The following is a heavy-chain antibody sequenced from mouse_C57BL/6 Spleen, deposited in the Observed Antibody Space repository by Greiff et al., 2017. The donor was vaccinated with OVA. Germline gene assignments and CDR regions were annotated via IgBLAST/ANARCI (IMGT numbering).Heavy chain of an antibody. CDR2: IWSGGST. Sequence: QVQLQQSGPGLVQPSQSLSITCTVSGFSLTSYGVHWVRQPPGKGLEWLGVIWSGGSTDYNAAFISRLSISKDNSKSQVFFKMNSLQADDTAIYYCANGPYDGYYEGYFDVWGTGTTVTVSS. CDR1: GFSLTSYG. V-gene: IGHV2-4*01. D-gene: IGHD2-3*01. J-gene: IGHJ1*03. CDR3: ANGPYDGYYEGYFDV.